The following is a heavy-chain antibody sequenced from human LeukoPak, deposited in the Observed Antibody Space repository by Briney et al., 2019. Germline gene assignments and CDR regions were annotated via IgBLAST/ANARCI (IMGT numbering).Heavy chain of an antibody. V-gene: IGHV3-30*18. D-gene: IGHD1-14*01. CDR3: AKAGGDDAFDI. CDR2: ISYDGSNK. J-gene: IGHJ3*02. CDR1: GFTFSSYG. Sequence: GGSLRLSCAASGFTFSSYGMHWVRQAPGKGLEWVAVISYDGSNKYYADSVKGRFTISRDNSKNTLYLQMNSLRAEDTAVYYCAKAGGDDAFDIWGQGTMVTVSS.